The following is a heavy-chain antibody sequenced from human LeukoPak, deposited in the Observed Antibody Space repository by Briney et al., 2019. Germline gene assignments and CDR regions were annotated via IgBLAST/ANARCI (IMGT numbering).Heavy chain of an antibody. CDR2: IYTRGST. Sequence: SETLSLTCTVSGGSISSYYWSWIRQPAGKGLEWIGRIYTRGSTNYNPSLKSRVTMSVDTSKNQFSLKLSSVTAADTAVYYCARGPPSQSGGDNWFDPWGQGTLVTVSS. D-gene: IGHD3-10*01. CDR1: GGSISSYY. V-gene: IGHV4-4*07. J-gene: IGHJ5*02. CDR3: ARGPPSQSGGDNWFDP.